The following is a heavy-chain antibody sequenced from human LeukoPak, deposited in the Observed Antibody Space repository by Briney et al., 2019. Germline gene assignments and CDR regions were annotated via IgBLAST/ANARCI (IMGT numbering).Heavy chain of an antibody. D-gene: IGHD3-22*01. V-gene: IGHV3-21*01. CDR1: GFTFSSYA. CDR3: ARDRGTYYYDSSGSN. Sequence: GGSLRLSCAASGFTFSSYAMHWVRQAPGKGLEWVSSISSSSSYIYYADSVKGRFTISRDNAKNSLYLQMNSLRAEDTAVYYCARDRGTYYYDSSGSNWGQGTLVTVSS. CDR2: ISSSSSYI. J-gene: IGHJ4*02.